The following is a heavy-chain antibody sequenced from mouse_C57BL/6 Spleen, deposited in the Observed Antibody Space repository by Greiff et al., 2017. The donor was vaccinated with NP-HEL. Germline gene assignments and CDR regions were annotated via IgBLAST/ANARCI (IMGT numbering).Heavy chain of an antibody. CDR3: ARDGIQLTGWFAY. Sequence: VQLQQSGAELVKPGASVKISCKASGYAFSSYWMNWVKQRPGKGLEWIGQIYPGDGDTNYNGKFKGKATLTADTSSSTAYMQLSSLTSEDSAVYFCARDGIQLTGWFAYWGQGTLVTVSA. D-gene: IGHD4-1*01. V-gene: IGHV1-80*01. CDR2: IYPGDGDT. CDR1: GYAFSSYW. J-gene: IGHJ3*01.